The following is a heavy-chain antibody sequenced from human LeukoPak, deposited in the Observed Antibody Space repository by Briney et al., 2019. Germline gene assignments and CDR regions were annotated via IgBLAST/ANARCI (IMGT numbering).Heavy chain of an antibody. CDR3: ARGYCGGDCYSAWGSTNWFDP. D-gene: IGHD2-21*02. CDR1: GDSVSSNSAA. V-gene: IGHV6-1*01. Sequence: SQTLSLTCALSGDSVSSNSAAWNWIRQSPSRGLEWLGRTYYRSKWYNDYAVSVKSRITINPDTSKNQFSLQLNSVTPEDTAVYYCARGYCGGDCYSAWGSTNWFDPWGQGTLVTVSS. CDR2: TYYRSKWYN. J-gene: IGHJ5*02.